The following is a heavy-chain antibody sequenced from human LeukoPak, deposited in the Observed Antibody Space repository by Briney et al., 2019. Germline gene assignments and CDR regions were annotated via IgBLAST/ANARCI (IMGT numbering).Heavy chain of an antibody. Sequence: ASVKVSCKASGGTFSGYAISWERQAPGQGLEWMGGIIPIFGTANYAQKLQGRVTITADESTSTAYMELSSLRSEDTAVYYCAREPSRGPAAISNPWGQGTLVTVSS. CDR1: GGTFSGYA. D-gene: IGHD2-2*02. CDR2: IIPIFGTA. V-gene: IGHV1-69*13. CDR3: AREPSRGPAAISNP. J-gene: IGHJ5*02.